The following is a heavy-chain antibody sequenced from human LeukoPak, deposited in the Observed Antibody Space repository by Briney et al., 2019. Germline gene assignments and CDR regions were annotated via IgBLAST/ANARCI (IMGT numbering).Heavy chain of an antibody. V-gene: IGHV1-2*02. CDR1: GYTFTGYY. J-gene: IGHJ6*02. CDR3: ARVGERYYYYYYGMDV. CDR2: INPNSGGT. Sequence: ASVKVSCKASGYTFTGYYMHWVRQAPGQGLEWMGWINPNSGGTNYAQKFQGRVTMTRDTSISTAYMELSRLRSDDTAVYYCARVGERYYYYYYGMDVWGQGTTVTVSS.